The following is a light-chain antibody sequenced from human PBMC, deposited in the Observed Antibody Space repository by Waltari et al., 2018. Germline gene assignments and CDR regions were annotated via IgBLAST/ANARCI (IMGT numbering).Light chain of an antibody. CDR3: NSYTGSNSWV. V-gene: IGLV2-14*01. Sequence: QSALTQPASVSGSPGPSITISCAGTSRDVGFYHYVSWYQQHPGKAPKLVIYDVFARPSGVSNRFSGSKSGNTASLTISGLQAEDEADYYCNSYTGSNSWVFGGGTRLTVL. CDR1: SRDVGFYHY. CDR2: DVF. J-gene: IGLJ3*02.